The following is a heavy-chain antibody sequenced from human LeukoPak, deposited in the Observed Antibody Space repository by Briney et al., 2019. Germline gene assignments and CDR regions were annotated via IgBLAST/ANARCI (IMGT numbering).Heavy chain of an antibody. Sequence: ASVKVSCKASGYTFTIYDINWVRQATGQGLEWMGWMNPNSGNTGYAQKFQGRVTITRNTSISTAYMELSSLRSEDTAVCYCARIAVEQWGSYYFDYWGQGTLVTVSS. CDR3: ARIAVEQWGSYYFDY. J-gene: IGHJ4*02. CDR2: MNPNSGNT. D-gene: IGHD3-16*01. V-gene: IGHV1-8*03. CDR1: GYTFTIYD.